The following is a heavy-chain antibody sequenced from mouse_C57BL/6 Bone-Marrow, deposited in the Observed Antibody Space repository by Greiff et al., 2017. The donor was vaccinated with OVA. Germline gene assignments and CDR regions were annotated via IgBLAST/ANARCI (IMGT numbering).Heavy chain of an antibody. J-gene: IGHJ3*01. Sequence: VQLKESGGGLVKPGGSLKLSCAASGFTFSDYGMHWVRQAPEKGLEWVAYISSGSSTIYYADTVKGRFTISRDNAKNTLFLQMTSLRSEDTAMYYCARYLAWFAYWGQGTLVTVSA. CDR2: ISSGSSTI. V-gene: IGHV5-17*01. CDR3: ARYLAWFAY. CDR1: GFTFSDYG. D-gene: IGHD5-1*01.